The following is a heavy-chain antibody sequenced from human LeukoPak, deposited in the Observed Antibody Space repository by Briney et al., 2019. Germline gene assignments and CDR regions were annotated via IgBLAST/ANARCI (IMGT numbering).Heavy chain of an antibody. D-gene: IGHD2-2*01. V-gene: IGHV1-46*01. CDR3: ARDGVADPILVPDNWFDP. CDR1: GYTFTSYY. J-gene: IGHJ5*02. Sequence: ASVKVSCKASGYTFTSYYMHWVRQAPGQGLEWMGIINPSGGSTSYAQKFQGRVTMTRDTSTSTVYMELSSLRSEDTAVYYCARDGVADPILVPDNWFDPWGQGTLVTVSS. CDR2: INPSGGST.